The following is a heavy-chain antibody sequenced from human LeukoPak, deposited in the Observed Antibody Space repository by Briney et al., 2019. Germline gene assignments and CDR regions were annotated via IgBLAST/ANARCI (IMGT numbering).Heavy chain of an antibody. CDR3: ARPVPSRLGWFDP. D-gene: IGHD1-1*01. Sequence: SETLSLTCAVYGGSFSGYYWSWIRQPPGEGLEWIGQIHHSGSTNYNPSLKSRVTISVDTSKNQFSLRLTSVTAADTAVYYCARPVPSRLGWFDPWGQGTLVTVSS. CDR1: GGSFSGYY. V-gene: IGHV4-34*01. CDR2: IHHSGST. J-gene: IGHJ5*02.